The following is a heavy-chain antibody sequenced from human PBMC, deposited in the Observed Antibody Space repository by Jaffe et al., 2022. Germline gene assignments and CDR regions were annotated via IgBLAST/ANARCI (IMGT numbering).Heavy chain of an antibody. V-gene: IGHV4-38-2*01. CDR3: ARCGATVNYWFDP. Sequence: QVQLQESGPGLVKPSETLSLTCAVSGYSISSGYYWGWIRQPPGKGLEWIGSIYHSGSTYYNPSLKSRVTISVDTSKNQFSLKLSSVTAADTAVYYCARCGATVNYWFDPWGQGTLVTVSS. D-gene: IGHD4-17*01. CDR2: IYHSGST. CDR1: GYSISSGYY. J-gene: IGHJ5*02.